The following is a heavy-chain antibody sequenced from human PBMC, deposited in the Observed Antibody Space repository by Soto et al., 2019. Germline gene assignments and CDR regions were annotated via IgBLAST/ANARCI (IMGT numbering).Heavy chain of an antibody. V-gene: IGHV3-48*01. D-gene: IGHD3-3*01. CDR2: ITGSSSTI. CDR1: GFTLSNYA. J-gene: IGHJ6*03. CDR3: ARTSRYYDFWSGYSAHMDV. Sequence: PGGSLRLSSAASGFTLSNYAVNWVRQAPGKGLEWVSGITGSSSTIYYGDSVKGRFTISRDNAKNSLYLQMNSLRAEDTAVYYCARTSRYYDFWSGYSAHMDVWGKGTTVTVSS.